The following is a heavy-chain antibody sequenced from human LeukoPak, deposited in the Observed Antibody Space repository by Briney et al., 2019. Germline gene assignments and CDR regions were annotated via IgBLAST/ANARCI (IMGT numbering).Heavy chain of an antibody. CDR2: IKQDGSEK. V-gene: IGHV3-7*01. D-gene: IGHD1-14*01. CDR3: ARDEGGLIRTSTFFDY. Sequence: GGSLSLSCAASGFTFSSHWMSWVRQAPGEVLEWVANIKQDGSEKYYVDSVKVRFTISRDNAKNSLYLQMNSLRAEDTAVYYCARDEGGLIRTSTFFDYWGQGTLVTVSS. J-gene: IGHJ4*02. CDR1: GFTFSSHW.